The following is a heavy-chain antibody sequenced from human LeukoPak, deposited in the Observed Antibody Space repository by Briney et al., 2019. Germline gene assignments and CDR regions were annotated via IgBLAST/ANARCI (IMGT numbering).Heavy chain of an antibody. CDR3: ARGIVVTGTWDYFDY. D-gene: IGHD6-19*01. J-gene: IGHJ4*02. V-gene: IGHV4-4*07. Sequence: PSETLSLTCTVSGGSISSYYWSWIRQPAGKGLEWIGRIYSSGSTSYNPSLMSRITMSVDTSKNQFSLKLSSVTAADTAVYYCARGIVVTGTWDYFDYWGQGTLVTVSS. CDR2: IYSSGST. CDR1: GGSISSYY.